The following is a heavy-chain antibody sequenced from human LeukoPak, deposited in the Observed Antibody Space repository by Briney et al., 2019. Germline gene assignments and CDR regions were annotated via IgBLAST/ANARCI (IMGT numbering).Heavy chain of an antibody. D-gene: IGHD3-3*01. CDR1: GGSISSYH. J-gene: IGHJ4*02. CDR3: ARVASYDFWGGYYTFDY. CDR2: IYYSGST. V-gene: IGHV4-59*01. Sequence: SETLSLTCTVSGGSISSYHWTWIRQPPGKGLEWIGYIYYSGSTNYNPSLKSRVTISVDTSKNQFSLKLSSVTAADTAVYYCARVASYDFWGGYYTFDYWGQGTLVTVSS.